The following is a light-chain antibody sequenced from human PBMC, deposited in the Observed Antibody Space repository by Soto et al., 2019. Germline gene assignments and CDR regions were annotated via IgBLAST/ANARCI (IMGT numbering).Light chain of an antibody. V-gene: IGKV3-15*01. CDR3: QQRSNWPIT. J-gene: IGKJ5*01. Sequence: EIVMTQSPATLSVSAGERATLSCMASQSVSSNLAWYQQKPGQAPRLLIYGASTRATGFPARFSGSGSGTDFTLTISSLEPEDFAVYYCQQRSNWPITFGQGTRLEI. CDR1: QSVSSN. CDR2: GAS.